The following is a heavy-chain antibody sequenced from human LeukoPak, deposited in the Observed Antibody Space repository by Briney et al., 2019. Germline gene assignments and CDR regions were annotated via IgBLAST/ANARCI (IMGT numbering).Heavy chain of an antibody. J-gene: IGHJ4*02. CDR2: ISSSSSYI. D-gene: IGHD3-16*01. V-gene: IGHV3-21*01. CDR1: GFTFSSYS. Sequence: GGSLRLSCAASGFTFSSYSMNWVRQAPGKGLEWVSSISSSSSYIYYADSVKGRFTISRDNAKNSLYLQMNSLRAEDTAVYCCAREAIATGYAYDWGQGTLVTVFS. CDR3: AREAIATGYAYD.